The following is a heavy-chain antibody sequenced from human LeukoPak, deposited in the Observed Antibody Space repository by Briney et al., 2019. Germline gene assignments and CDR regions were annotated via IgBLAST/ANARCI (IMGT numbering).Heavy chain of an antibody. CDR3: AKKGTHDYDPFYFDH. V-gene: IGHV3-23*01. CDR2: ISISGGST. CDR1: GFTFNRYW. Sequence: TGGSLRLSCAASGFTFNRYWMHWVRQAPGKGLQWVSSISISGGSTNYADSVKGRFTISRDNSKNTLYLQMNSLRAEDTAVYYCAKKGTHDYDPFYFDHWGQGTLVTVSS. D-gene: IGHD4-17*01. J-gene: IGHJ4*02.